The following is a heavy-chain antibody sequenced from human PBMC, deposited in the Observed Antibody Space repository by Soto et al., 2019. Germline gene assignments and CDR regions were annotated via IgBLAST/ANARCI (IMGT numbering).Heavy chain of an antibody. J-gene: IGHJ5*02. V-gene: IGHV3-9*01. CDR1: GFNIDDYG. CDR3: SKDSYCRDTTTRSTFWFDP. CDR2: ISWDSATI. Sequence: EMQLVESGGGLVQPGRSLRLSCAASGFNIDDYGMHWVRQAPGKGLEWVSGISWDSATIGYADSVKGRFTISRDNAKNSLYLQMNSLRPEDTAFYYCSKDSYCRDTTTRSTFWFDPWGQGTLVTVSP. D-gene: IGHD2-15*01.